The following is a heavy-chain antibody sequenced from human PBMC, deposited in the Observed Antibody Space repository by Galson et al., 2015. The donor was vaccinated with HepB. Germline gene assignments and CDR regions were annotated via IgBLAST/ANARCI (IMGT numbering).Heavy chain of an antibody. D-gene: IGHD2-15*01. CDR3: ASLPVNCGGGKCYAAYGMDV. V-gene: IGHV4-39*07. J-gene: IGHJ6*02. Sequence: ETLSLTCIVSGGSISSSSYYWGWLRQPPGQGLEWIGAIYYSGSTYYNPALKSRLTISLDTSKHDFSLKVSSVTPGDTAVYYCASLPVNCGGGKCYAAYGMDVWGQGTTVTVSS. CDR1: GGSISSSSYY. CDR2: IYYSGST.